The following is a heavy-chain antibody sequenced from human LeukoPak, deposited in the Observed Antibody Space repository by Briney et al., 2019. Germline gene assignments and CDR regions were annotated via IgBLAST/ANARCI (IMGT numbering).Heavy chain of an antibody. V-gene: IGHV4-59*01. CDR2: IYYSGST. Sequence: SETLFLTCTVSGGSISSYYWSWIRQPPGKGLEWIGYIYYSGSTNYNPSLKSRVTISVDTSKNQFSLKLSSVTAADTAVYYCARELGDSSGFDYWGQGTLVTVSS. CDR1: GGSISSYY. D-gene: IGHD3-22*01. CDR3: ARELGDSSGFDY. J-gene: IGHJ4*02.